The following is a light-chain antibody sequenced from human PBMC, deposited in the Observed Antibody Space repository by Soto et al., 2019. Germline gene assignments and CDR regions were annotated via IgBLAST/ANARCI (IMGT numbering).Light chain of an antibody. V-gene: IGKV3-15*01. CDR2: GVS. CDR3: QSYNDWPFA. CDR1: ESLFGF. J-gene: IGKJ2*01. Sequence: EIVLTQSPATLSVSPGDRVTLSCRASESLFGFLAWYQQKPGQAPRLLIYGVSTRATGIPARFSSGESATHFTLTISSLQSEDSAVYFYQSYNDWPFASGLGTRREI.